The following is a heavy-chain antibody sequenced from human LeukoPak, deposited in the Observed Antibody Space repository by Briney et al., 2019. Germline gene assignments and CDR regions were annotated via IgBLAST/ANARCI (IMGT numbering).Heavy chain of an antibody. V-gene: IGHV4-30-2*01. Sequence: SETLSLTCAVSGGSISSGGYSWSWIRQPPGKGLEWIGYIYHSGSTYYNPSLKSRVTISVDRSKNQFSLKLSSVTAAATAVYYCASSITMVRGDWFDPWGQGTLVTVSS. J-gene: IGHJ5*02. CDR3: ASSITMVRGDWFDP. CDR2: IYHSGST. CDR1: GGSISSGGYS. D-gene: IGHD3-10*01.